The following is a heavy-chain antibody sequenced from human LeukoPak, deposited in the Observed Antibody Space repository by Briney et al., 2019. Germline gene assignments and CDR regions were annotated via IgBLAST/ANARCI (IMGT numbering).Heavy chain of an antibody. Sequence: ASVKVSCKASGYTFTSYAMNWVRQAPGQGLEWMGWINTNTGNPTYAQGFTGRFVFSLDTSVSTAYLQISSLKAEDTAVYYCARGATIFGVVINFDPWGQGTLVTVSS. J-gene: IGHJ5*02. V-gene: IGHV7-4-1*02. D-gene: IGHD3-3*01. CDR3: ARGATIFGVVINFDP. CDR1: GYTFTSYA. CDR2: INTNTGNP.